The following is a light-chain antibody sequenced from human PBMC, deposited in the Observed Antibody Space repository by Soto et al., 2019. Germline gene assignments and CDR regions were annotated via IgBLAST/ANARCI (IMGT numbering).Light chain of an antibody. CDR2: DTS. Sequence: EIGLTQSPATLSLSPGERATLSCRASQSVSRYLVWYQQKPGQPPRRLIHDTSTRATGVPDTFSGSGSGTEFTLTISRLETEDFAMYYCQQRLSSPPTFGGGTNVEIK. V-gene: IGKV3-11*01. J-gene: IGKJ4*01. CDR1: QSVSRY. CDR3: QQRLSSPPT.